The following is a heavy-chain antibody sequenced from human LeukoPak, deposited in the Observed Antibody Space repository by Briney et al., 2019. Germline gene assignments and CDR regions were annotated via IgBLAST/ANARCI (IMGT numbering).Heavy chain of an antibody. V-gene: IGHV4-59*12. CDR1: GGSISSYY. J-gene: IGHJ3*02. CDR2: IYYSGST. Sequence: PSETLSLTCTVSGGSISSYYWSWIRQPPGKGLEWIGYIYYSGSTNYNPSLKSRVTISVDTSKNQFSLRLSSVTAADAAVYYCAREWSAFDMWGQGTMVTVSS. CDR3: AREWSAFDM. D-gene: IGHD2-8*01.